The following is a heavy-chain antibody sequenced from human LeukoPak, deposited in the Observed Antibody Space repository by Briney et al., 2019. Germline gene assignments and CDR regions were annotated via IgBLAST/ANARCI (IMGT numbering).Heavy chain of an antibody. CDR2: IIPIFGTA. V-gene: IGHV1-69*13. J-gene: IGHJ4*02. Sequence: GASVKVSCKASGGTFSSYAISWARQAPGQGLEWMGGIIPIFGTANYAQKFQGRVTITADESTSTAYMELSSLRSEDTAVYYCARGGYYDSSGYIFDYWGQGTLVTVSS. CDR3: ARGGYYDSSGYIFDY. CDR1: GGTFSSYA. D-gene: IGHD3-22*01.